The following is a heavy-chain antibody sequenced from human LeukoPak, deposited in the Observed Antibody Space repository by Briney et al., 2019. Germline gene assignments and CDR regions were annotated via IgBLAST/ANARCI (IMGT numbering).Heavy chain of an antibody. CDR3: AKDQSLAAMVIMD. CDR1: GFTFSSYG. V-gene: IGHV3-33*06. Sequence: PGRSLRLSCAASGFTFSSYGMHWVRQAPGKGLEWVAVIWYDGSNKYYADPVKGRFTISRDNSKNTLYLQMNSLRAEDTAVYYCAKDQSLAAMVIMDWGQGTLVTVSS. D-gene: IGHD5-18*01. J-gene: IGHJ4*02. CDR2: IWYDGSNK.